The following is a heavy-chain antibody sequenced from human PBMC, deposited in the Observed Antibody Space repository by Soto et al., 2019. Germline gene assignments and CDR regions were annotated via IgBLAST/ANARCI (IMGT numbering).Heavy chain of an antibody. CDR2: IHYSGST. CDR3: ARARYQLLHPYYYGMDV. Sequence: SETLSLTCTVSGGSISSYYWSWIRQSPGEGLEWIGYIHYSGSTKSNPSLKSRVTISVDTSRNQVSLKLSSVTAADSAVYFCARARYQLLHPYYYGMDVWGQGTTVTVSS. V-gene: IGHV4-59*01. J-gene: IGHJ6*02. CDR1: GGSISSYY. D-gene: IGHD2-2*01.